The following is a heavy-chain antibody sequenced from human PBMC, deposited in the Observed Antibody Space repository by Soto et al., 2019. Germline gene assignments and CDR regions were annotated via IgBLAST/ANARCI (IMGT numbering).Heavy chain of an antibody. J-gene: IGHJ4*02. Sequence: ASVKVSCKASGGTFSSYAISWVRQAPGQGLEWMGGIIPIFGTANYAQKFQGRVTITADESTSTAYMELSSLRSEDTAVYYCARDFRFRARTTGTPHGPFDYWGQGTLVTVSS. D-gene: IGHD1-1*01. CDR3: ARDFRFRARTTGTPHGPFDY. CDR1: GGTFSSYA. V-gene: IGHV1-69*13. CDR2: IIPIFGTA.